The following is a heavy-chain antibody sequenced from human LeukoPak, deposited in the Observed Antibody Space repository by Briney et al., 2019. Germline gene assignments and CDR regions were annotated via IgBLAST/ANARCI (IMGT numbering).Heavy chain of an antibody. D-gene: IGHD1-26*01. Sequence: GGSLRLSCAASGFAFSSYTVNWVRKAPGKGLEWISYISSSSTIMYYADSVKGRFSISRDNAKNSLYLQMNSLRDEDTAVYYCARDKSGSDSARGAAIDIYGQGAMVTVSS. CDR1: GFAFSSYT. J-gene: IGHJ3*02. CDR2: ISSSSTIM. V-gene: IGHV3-48*02. CDR3: ARDKSGSDSARGAAIDI.